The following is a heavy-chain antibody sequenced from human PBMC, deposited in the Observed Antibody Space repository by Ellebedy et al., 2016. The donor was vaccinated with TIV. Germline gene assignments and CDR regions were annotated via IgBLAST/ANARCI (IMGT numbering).Heavy chain of an antibody. Sequence: GESLKISXVVSGFIFSSYWMSWVRQAPGKGLEWVANLKQDGSEIYYVDSVKGRFTISRDNAKNSLYLQMNSLRAEDTAVYYCVRDKIVGATIFDYWGQGTLVTVSS. J-gene: IGHJ4*02. V-gene: IGHV3-7*01. CDR2: LKQDGSEI. D-gene: IGHD1-26*01. CDR1: GFIFSSYW. CDR3: VRDKIVGATIFDY.